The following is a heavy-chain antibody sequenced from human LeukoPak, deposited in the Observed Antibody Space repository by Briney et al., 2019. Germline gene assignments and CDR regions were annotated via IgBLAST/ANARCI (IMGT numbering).Heavy chain of an antibody. Sequence: GGSLRLSCAASGFTFSSYGMHWVRQAPGKGLEWVAVIWYDGSNKYYADSVKGRFTVSRDNSKNTLYLQMNSLSAEDTAVCYCARDIFIQMHYFDYWGQGTLVTVSS. CDR2: IWYDGSNK. D-gene: IGHD3-9*01. J-gene: IGHJ4*02. CDR3: ARDIFIQMHYFDY. CDR1: GFTFSSYG. V-gene: IGHV3-33*01.